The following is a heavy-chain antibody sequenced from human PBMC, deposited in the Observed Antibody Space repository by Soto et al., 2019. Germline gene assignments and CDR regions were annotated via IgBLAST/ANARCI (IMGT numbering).Heavy chain of an antibody. Sequence: SETLSLTCTVSGGSISSSSYYWGWIRQPPGKGLEWIGSIYYSGSTYYNPSLKSRVTISVDTSKNQFSLKLSSVTAADTAVYYCARHPIGYCSGGSCSYLDYWGQGTLVTVSS. V-gene: IGHV4-39*01. CDR3: ARHPIGYCSGGSCSYLDY. J-gene: IGHJ4*02. D-gene: IGHD2-15*01. CDR2: IYYSGST. CDR1: GGSISSSSYY.